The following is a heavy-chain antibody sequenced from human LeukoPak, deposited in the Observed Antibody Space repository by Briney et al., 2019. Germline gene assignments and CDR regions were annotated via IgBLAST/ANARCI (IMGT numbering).Heavy chain of an antibody. Sequence: SETLSLTCTVSGGSISSYYWSWIPQPPGKGLEWIGYIYYSGSTNYNPSLKSRVTISVDTSKNQFSLKLSSVTAAETAVYYCARALGVGATRRYFDYWGQGTLVTVSS. V-gene: IGHV4-59*01. CDR2: IYYSGST. D-gene: IGHD1-26*01. J-gene: IGHJ4*02. CDR1: GGSISSYY. CDR3: ARALGVGATRRYFDY.